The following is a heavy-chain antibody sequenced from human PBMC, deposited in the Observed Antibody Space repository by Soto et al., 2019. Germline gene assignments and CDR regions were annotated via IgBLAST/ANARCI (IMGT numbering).Heavy chain of an antibody. J-gene: IGHJ3*01. Sequence: EVQVVESGGGLVQPGESLRLSCAASGFPFTPFWMHWVRQAPGKGLVWLSHINSDGSTKVYADSVKGRFTISRDNAKTTLYRPMNSLKSEDTAVYYWVRDRASPDSFKVWGRGKMVTVS. V-gene: IGHV3-74*01. CDR2: INSDGSTK. CDR3: VRDRASPDSFKV. CDR1: GFPFTPFW.